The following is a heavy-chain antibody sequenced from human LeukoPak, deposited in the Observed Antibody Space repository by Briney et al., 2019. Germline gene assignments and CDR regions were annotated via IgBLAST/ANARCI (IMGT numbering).Heavy chain of an antibody. V-gene: IGHV1-18*01. CDR2: ISAYNGNT. Sequence: ASVKVSCKASGYTFTSYGISWVRQAPGQGLEWMGWISAYNGNTNYAQKLQGRVTMTTDTSTSTAYMELRSLRSDDTAVYYCARGIDRFSSGQHYYYYYYMDVWGKGTTVTVSS. D-gene: IGHD3-22*01. CDR1: GYTFTSYG. J-gene: IGHJ6*03. CDR3: ARGIDRFSSGQHYYYYYYMDV.